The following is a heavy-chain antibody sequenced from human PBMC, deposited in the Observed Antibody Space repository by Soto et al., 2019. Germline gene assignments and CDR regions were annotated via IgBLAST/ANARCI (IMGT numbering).Heavy chain of an antibody. V-gene: IGHV3-9*01. CDR3: VKEESINWYSAHFRH. D-gene: IGHD6-13*01. Sequence: GGSLRLSCAASGFTFDDYAMHWVRQVPGKGLEWVSGINWNSGSIGYGDSVKGRFAISRDNAKNSLHLQMNSLSAEDTAFYYCVKEESINWYSAHFRHWGQGTLVTVSS. CDR2: INWNSGSI. CDR1: GFTFDDYA. J-gene: IGHJ1*01.